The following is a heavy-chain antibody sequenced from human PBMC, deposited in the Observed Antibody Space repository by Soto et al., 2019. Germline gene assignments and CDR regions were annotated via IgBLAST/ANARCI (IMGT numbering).Heavy chain of an antibody. CDR1: GYSFTHYG. V-gene: IGHV1-18*01. Sequence: QVQLVQTRAKVKKPGASVKVSCKASGYSFTHYGITWVRQAPGQGLEWTGWINAYVGETKSAQKYEGRVTVTMDTSTNTAYLELRSLRSDDTAVYYCARGDGDTLDYWGQGTLVRVSA. CDR3: ARGDGDTLDY. J-gene: IGHJ4*02. CDR2: INAYVGET.